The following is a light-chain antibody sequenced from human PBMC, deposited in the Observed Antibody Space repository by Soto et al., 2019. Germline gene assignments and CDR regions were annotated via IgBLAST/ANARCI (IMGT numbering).Light chain of an antibody. CDR2: VAS. CDR3: QQTYTTPET. J-gene: IGKJ1*01. V-gene: IGKV1-39*01. Sequence: DIQVTQSPSSLSASVGHRVTITCRASHSISRYLNWYQQKPGKAPKLLIYVASSLQSGVPSRFSGSGSGTDFTLTISSLQPEEFATYSCQQTYTTPETFDQGTKVDNK. CDR1: HSISRY.